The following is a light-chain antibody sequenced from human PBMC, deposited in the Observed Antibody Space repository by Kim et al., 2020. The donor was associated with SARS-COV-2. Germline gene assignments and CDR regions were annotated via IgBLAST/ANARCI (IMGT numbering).Light chain of an antibody. CDR3: QHNNNSPGT. J-gene: IGKJ5*01. CDR1: QSISSW. Sequence: DIQLTQSPSTLSASVGDRVTITCRASQSISSWLAWYQQKTGKAPKLLIYETSNLESGVPSRFSGSGSGTEFTLTISSLQPDDFATYYCQHNNNSPGTFGGGTPREIK. CDR2: ETS. V-gene: IGKV1-5*01.